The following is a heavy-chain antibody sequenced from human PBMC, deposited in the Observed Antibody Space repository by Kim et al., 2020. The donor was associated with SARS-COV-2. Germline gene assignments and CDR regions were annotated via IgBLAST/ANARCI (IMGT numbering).Heavy chain of an antibody. V-gene: IGHV7-4-1*02. CDR3: ASPAFTSGKEPPGY. D-gene: IGHD3-10*01. J-gene: IGHJ4*01. CDR2: INTNTGNP. CDR1: GYTFSGNA. Sequence: ASVKVSCKASGYTFSGNAINWVRQAPGQGFEWMGWINTNTGNPTYAQGFTGRFVFSLDTSVSTTYLQISGLKAEDTAVYYCASPAFTSGKEPPGYWGHGPLVTVSS.